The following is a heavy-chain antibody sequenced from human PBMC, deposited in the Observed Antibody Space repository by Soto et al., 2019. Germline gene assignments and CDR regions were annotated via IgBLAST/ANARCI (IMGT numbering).Heavy chain of an antibody. CDR3: ARVLTSEDGHYYYALDV. Sequence: EVQLVESGGGLVQPGGSLRLSCAASGFTFSDYWMHWVRQAPGKGLVWVSRISSGGSSTDYADSVKGRFIVFRDNAKDTLYRQMNSLRAEDTAVYYCARVLTSEDGHYYYALDVWGQGTTVTVSS. V-gene: IGHV3-74*01. J-gene: IGHJ6*02. CDR1: GFTFSDYW. CDR2: ISSGGSST.